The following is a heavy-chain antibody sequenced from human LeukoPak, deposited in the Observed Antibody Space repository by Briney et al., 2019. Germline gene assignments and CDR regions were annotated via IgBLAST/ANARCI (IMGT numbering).Heavy chain of an antibody. V-gene: IGHV4-38-2*01. J-gene: IGHJ6*03. D-gene: IGHD6-13*01. CDR3: ARQGGSSSPYYYSYMDV. Sequence: SETLSLTCAVSDYSMSSGYYWGWIRQPPGKGLEWIGCIYHSGRTSYNPSLKSRVTISVDTSKNQFSLKLSSVTAADTAVYYCARQGGSSSPYYYSYMDVWGKGTTVTVSS. CDR2: IYHSGRT. CDR1: DYSMSSGYY.